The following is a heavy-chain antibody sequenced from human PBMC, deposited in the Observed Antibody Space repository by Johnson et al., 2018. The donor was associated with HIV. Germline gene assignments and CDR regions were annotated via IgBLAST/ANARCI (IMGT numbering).Heavy chain of an antibody. V-gene: IGHV3-7*01. CDR2: IKEDGSEK. CDR3: AKTHSGSYYDAFDI. J-gene: IGHJ3*02. D-gene: IGHD1-26*01. Sequence: VQLVESGGGLVQPGGSLRLSCAASGFPFSGYWMTWVRQAPGKVLEWVANIKEDGSEKYYVDSVKGRFTISRDNAKNSLYLQMNTLRAEDTAVYYCAKTHSGSYYDAFDIWGQGTMVTVSS. CDR1: GFPFSGYW.